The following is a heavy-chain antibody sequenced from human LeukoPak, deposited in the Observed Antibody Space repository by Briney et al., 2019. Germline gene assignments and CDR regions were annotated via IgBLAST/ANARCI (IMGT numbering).Heavy chain of an antibody. D-gene: IGHD3-10*02. CDR2: ISRNGAVT. V-gene: IGHV3-43*01. Sequence: GGSLRLSCAASGLIFDDYTMHWVRQAPGKGLEWVSLISRNGAVTKYADSVRGRFTVSRDNSKNSLYLQMNSLRAEDTAVYYCAELGITMIGGVWGKGTTVTISS. J-gene: IGHJ6*04. CDR3: AELGITMIGGV. CDR1: GLIFDDYT.